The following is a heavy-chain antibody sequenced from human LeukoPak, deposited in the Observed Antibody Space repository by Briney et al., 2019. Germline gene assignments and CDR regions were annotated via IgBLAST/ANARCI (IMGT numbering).Heavy chain of an antibody. CDR2: IYYSGST. V-gene: IGHV4-39*01. D-gene: IGHD2-21*02. J-gene: IGHJ4*02. CDR3: ARPEGDRDY. Sequence: PSETLSLTCTVSGGSISSYYWSWIRQPPGKGLEWIGSIYYSGSTYYNPSLKSRVTISVDTSKNQFSLKLSSVTAADTAVYYCARPEGDRDYWGQGTLVTVSS. CDR1: GGSISSYY.